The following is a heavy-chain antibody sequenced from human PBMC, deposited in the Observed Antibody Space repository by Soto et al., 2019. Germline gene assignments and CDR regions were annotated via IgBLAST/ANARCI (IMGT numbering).Heavy chain of an antibody. CDR2: VYHNGIM. D-gene: IGHD3-10*01. Sequence: SETLSLTXSVSGYSIRSGYYWGWVRQAPGKGLEWLGSVYHNGIMFHNPSFQSRVTISVDTSKNQFSLNLRSVTAADTAVYYCAALWFGELAFNYWGHGILVTVS. V-gene: IGHV4-38-2*02. CDR3: AALWFGELAFNY. J-gene: IGHJ4*01. CDR1: GYSIRSGYY.